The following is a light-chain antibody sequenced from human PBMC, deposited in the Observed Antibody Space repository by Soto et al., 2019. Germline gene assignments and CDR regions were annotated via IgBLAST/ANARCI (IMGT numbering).Light chain of an antibody. J-gene: IGKJ1*01. CDR2: GAS. CDR3: QQYNGWPRT. Sequence: EIVMTQSPATLSVSPGERATLSCRASQSVGSGLSWYQQKPGQAPRLLIYGASTRATGIPARFSGSGSGTEFTLTISSLQSEDYAVYYCQQYNGWPRTFGQGTKVDIK. V-gene: IGKV3-15*01. CDR1: QSVGSG.